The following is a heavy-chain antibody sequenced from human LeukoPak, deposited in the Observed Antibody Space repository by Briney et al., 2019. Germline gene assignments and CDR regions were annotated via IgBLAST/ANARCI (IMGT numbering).Heavy chain of an antibody. CDR2: IYPGDSDT. D-gene: IGHD3-10*01. J-gene: IGHJ4*02. CDR3: ARRQYYGSGSYYKWYYFDY. CDR1: GYSFTSYW. Sequence: GESLKISCKGSGYSFTSYWIDWVRQMPGKGLEWMGIIYPGDSDTRYSPSFQGQVTISADKSISTAYLQWSSLKASDTAMYYCARRQYYGSGSYYKWYYFDYWGQGTLVTVSS. V-gene: IGHV5-51*01.